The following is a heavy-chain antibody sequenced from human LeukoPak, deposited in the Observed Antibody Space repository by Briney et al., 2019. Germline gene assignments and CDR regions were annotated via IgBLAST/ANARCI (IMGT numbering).Heavy chain of an antibody. Sequence: GGSLRLSCAASGFTFSDYYMSWIRQAPGKGLEWVSAITGSGGNTYYADSVKGRFTISRDNSKNTVFLQMNSLRAEDTAVYYCAKWGDYDVLTGYYVSDYWGQGTLVTVSS. CDR2: ITGSGGNT. CDR1: GFTFSDYY. V-gene: IGHV3-23*01. J-gene: IGHJ4*02. D-gene: IGHD3-9*01. CDR3: AKWGDYDVLTGYYVSDY.